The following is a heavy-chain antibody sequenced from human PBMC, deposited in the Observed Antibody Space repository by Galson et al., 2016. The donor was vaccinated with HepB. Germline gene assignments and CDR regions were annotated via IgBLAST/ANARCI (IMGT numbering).Heavy chain of an antibody. Sequence: SLRLSCAGSGFTFRNYHMDWVRQTPGKGLEWVPSISSGSAYKYYADSVEGRFSIFRDNAKNSLYLQMNSLRVVDTAVYYCARPRDNYGHAIDIWGQGTMVTVSS. J-gene: IGHJ3*02. D-gene: IGHD3-10*01. CDR1: GFTFRNYH. CDR2: ISSGSAYK. CDR3: ARPRDNYGHAIDI. V-gene: IGHV3-21*01.